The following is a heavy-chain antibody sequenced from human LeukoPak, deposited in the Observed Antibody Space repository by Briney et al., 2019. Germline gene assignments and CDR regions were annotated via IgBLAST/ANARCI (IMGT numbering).Heavy chain of an antibody. J-gene: IGHJ4*02. CDR2: IYHSGDT. CDR3: ARGDITMVRGAIYFDY. Sequence: PSETLSLTCTVSGGSITTYYWTWMRQPPGRGPEWIGYIYHSGDTNYNPSLKSRVTISVDTSKNQFSLKLSSVTAADTAVYYCARGDITMVRGAIYFDYWGQGTLVTVSS. V-gene: IGHV4-59*01. D-gene: IGHD3-10*01. CDR1: GGSITTYY.